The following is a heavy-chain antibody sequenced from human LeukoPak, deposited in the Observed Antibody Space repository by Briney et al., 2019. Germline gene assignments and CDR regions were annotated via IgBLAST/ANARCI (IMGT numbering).Heavy chain of an antibody. J-gene: IGHJ4*02. Sequence: GGSLRLSCAASGFTFSSYAMSWVRQAPGKGLEWVSAISGGSTYYADSVKGRFTISRDNSKNTLYLQMNSLRAEDTAVYYCAKDGGSYLWDYWGQGTLVTVSS. V-gene: IGHV3-23*01. CDR2: ISGGST. CDR3: AKDGGSYLWDY. CDR1: GFTFSSYA. D-gene: IGHD1-26*01.